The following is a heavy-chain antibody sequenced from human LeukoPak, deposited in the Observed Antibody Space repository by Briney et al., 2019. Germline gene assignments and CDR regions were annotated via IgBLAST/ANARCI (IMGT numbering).Heavy chain of an antibody. D-gene: IGHD2-15*01. Sequence: PGGSLRLSCAASGFPFSSYEMNWVRQAPGQGLEWVAYISSTGNTVHYAGSVKGRFTISRDNAKNSLYLQMNRLRAEDTAVYYCTKETPQMDVWGKGTTVIVSS. CDR1: GFPFSSYE. CDR2: ISSTGNTV. CDR3: TKETPQMDV. J-gene: IGHJ6*04. V-gene: IGHV3-48*03.